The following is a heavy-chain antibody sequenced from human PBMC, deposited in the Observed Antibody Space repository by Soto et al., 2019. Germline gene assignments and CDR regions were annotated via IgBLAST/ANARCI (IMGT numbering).Heavy chain of an antibody. CDR2: IIPIFGTA. CDR3: ARYSSGWYGDDA. V-gene: IGHV1-69*06. D-gene: IGHD6-19*01. CDR1: GGTFSSYA. Sequence: ASVKVSCKASGGTFSSYAISWVRQAPGQGLEWMGGIIPIFGTANYAQKFQGRVTITADKSTRTAYMELSSLRSEDTAVYYCARYSSGWYGDDAWGQGTLVTVSS. J-gene: IGHJ5*02.